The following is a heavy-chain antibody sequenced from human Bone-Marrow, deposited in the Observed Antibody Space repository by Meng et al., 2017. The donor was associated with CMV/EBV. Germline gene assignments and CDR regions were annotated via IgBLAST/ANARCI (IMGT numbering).Heavy chain of an antibody. V-gene: IGHV3-11*01. CDR2: ISSSGTNI. J-gene: IGHJ6*02. CDR3: ARPGVFDYYYYGMDV. CDR1: GFTFSDYY. Sequence: GGSLRLPCAASGFTFSDYYMSWIRQAPGKGLEWVSYISSSGTNIYYADSVKGRFSISRDNAKNSLYLQMNSLRAEDTAVYYCARPGVFDYYYYGMDVWGQGTTVAVSS. D-gene: IGHD3-3*01.